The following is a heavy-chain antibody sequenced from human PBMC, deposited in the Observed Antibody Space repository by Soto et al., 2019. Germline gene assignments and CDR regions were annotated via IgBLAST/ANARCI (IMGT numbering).Heavy chain of an antibody. V-gene: IGHV4-61*01. Sequence: KTSETLSLTCNDSGGSVSSVKYFWSWIRQPPGKGLEWIAYIYNNGKTNYNPSLKSRATISVDTSKNQCSLKLSSVTAADSAVYFCARTVMPVGNLAAFDHWGQGVLVTVSS. D-gene: IGHD7-27*01. CDR1: GGSVSSVKYF. CDR2: IYNNGKT. CDR3: ARTVMPVGNLAAFDH. J-gene: IGHJ4*02.